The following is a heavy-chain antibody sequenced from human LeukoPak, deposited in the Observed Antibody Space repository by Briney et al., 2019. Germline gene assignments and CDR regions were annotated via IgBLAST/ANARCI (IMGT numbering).Heavy chain of an antibody. V-gene: IGHV3-48*03. D-gene: IGHD6-19*01. CDR2: ISSSGSTI. CDR3: ARGEAVAGPSFDY. J-gene: IGHJ4*02. CDR1: GFTFSSYE. Sequence: PGGSLRLSCAASGFTFSSYEMNWVRQAPGKGREWVSYISSSGSTIYYADSVKGRFTISRDNAKNSLYLQMNSLRAEDTAVYYCARGEAVAGPSFDYWGQGTLVTVSS.